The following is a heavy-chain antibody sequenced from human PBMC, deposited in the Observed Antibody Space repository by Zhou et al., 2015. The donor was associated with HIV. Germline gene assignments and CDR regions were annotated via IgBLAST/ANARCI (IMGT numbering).Heavy chain of an antibody. CDR2: IIPILGIA. CDR1: GGTFSSYT. Sequence: QVQLVQSGAEVKKPGSSVKVSCKASGGTFSSYTISWVRQAPGQGLEWMGRIIPILGIANYAQKFQGRVTITADKSTSTAYMELSSLRSEDTAVYYCARGRLGYCSGGSCYPDYWGQGTLVTVSS. D-gene: IGHD2-15*01. J-gene: IGHJ4*02. CDR3: ARGRLGYCSGGSCYPDY. V-gene: IGHV1-69*02.